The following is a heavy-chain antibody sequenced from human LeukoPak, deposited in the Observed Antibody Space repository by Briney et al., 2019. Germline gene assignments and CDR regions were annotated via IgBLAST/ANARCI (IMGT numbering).Heavy chain of an antibody. CDR1: GFTVSSNF. J-gene: IGHJ6*03. D-gene: IGHD1/OR15-1a*01. CDR2: IYSGGTT. CDR3: ARDGYGNNYMDV. Sequence: PGGSLRLSCAASGFTVSSNFMSWVRQAPGKGLEWCSVIYSGGTTYYADSVRGRFTISRDNSKNTLYLQMNSLRAEETAVYYCARDGYGNNYMDVWGKGTTVTVSS. V-gene: IGHV3-53*01.